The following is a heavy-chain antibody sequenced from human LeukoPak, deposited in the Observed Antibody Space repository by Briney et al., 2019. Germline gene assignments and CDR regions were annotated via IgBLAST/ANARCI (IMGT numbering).Heavy chain of an antibody. D-gene: IGHD2-21*02. CDR1: GFTFSNYA. CDR3: VKDGLAFCGGDCYSYFDY. J-gene: IGHJ4*02. V-gene: IGHV3-64D*06. Sequence: PGGSLRLSCAASGFTFSNYAMSWVRQAPGKGLEYVSTIISNGGSTYYADSVKGRFTISRDNSKNTVSLQMSSLRAEDTALYYCVKDGLAFCGGDCYSYFDYWGQGTLVTVSS. CDR2: IISNGGST.